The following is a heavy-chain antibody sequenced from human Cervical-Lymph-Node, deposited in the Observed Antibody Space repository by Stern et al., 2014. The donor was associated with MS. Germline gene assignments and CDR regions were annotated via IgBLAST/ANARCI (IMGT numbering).Heavy chain of an antibody. D-gene: IGHD6-19*01. CDR2: VSYDGSNK. V-gene: IGHV3-30-3*01. Sequence: MQLVESGGGVVQPGRSLRLSCEASGVTLTNYALHWVRQAPGKGLEWVAFVSYDGSNKYYADAAKGRFTISRDNSKNTVFLQMDSLRPEDTALYFCARAGTNGWYGSSYFDYWGQGTLVTVSS. CDR1: GVTLTNYA. J-gene: IGHJ4*02. CDR3: ARAGTNGWYGSSYFDY.